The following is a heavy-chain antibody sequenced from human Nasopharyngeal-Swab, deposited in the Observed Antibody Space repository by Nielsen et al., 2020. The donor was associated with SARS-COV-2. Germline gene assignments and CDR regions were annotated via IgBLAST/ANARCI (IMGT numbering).Heavy chain of an antibody. D-gene: IGHD3-10*01. CDR2: ISYDGSNK. Sequence: GESLKISCAASGFTFSSYAMHWVRQAPGKGLEWVAVISYDGSNKYYADSVKGRFTISRDNAKNSLYLQMNSLRAEDTAVYYCASLYGSGSYYNRQTYYYYGMDVWGQGTTVTVSS. CDR3: ASLYGSGSYYNRQTYYYYGMDV. J-gene: IGHJ6*02. V-gene: IGHV3-30-3*01. CDR1: GFTFSSYA.